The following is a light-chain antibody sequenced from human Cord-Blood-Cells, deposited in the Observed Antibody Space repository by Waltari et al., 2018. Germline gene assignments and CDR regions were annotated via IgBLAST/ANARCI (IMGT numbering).Light chain of an antibody. CDR2: DVS. J-gene: IGLJ1*01. V-gene: IGLV2-14*01. CDR3: SSYTSSSTYV. CDR1: SGDVVGYNY. Sequence: QSALTQPASVSGSPGQSTTIPCTGTSGDVVGYNYVSWYQQHPGKAPKLMIYDVSNRPSGVSNRFSGSKSGNTASLTISGLQAEDEADYYCSSYTSSSTYVFGTGTKVTVL.